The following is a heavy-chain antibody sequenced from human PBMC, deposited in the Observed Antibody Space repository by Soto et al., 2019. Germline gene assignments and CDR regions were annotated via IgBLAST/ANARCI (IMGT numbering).Heavy chain of an antibody. D-gene: IGHD3-22*01. V-gene: IGHV4-30-4*01. CDR1: GGSIISGDYY. J-gene: IGHJ4*02. Sequence: QVQLRESGPGLVKPSQTLSLTCTVSGGSIISGDYYWNWIRQPPGKGLEWIGYIYYSGSTYYNPSVKSRFTISIDTSKNQFSLKLSSVTAADTAVYYCAWIPYYYDSSGFDYWGQGTLVTVSS. CDR2: IYYSGST. CDR3: AWIPYYYDSSGFDY.